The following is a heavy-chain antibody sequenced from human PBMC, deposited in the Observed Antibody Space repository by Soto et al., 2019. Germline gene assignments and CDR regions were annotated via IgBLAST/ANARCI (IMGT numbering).Heavy chain of an antibody. J-gene: IGHJ6*02. V-gene: IGHV3-30-3*01. CDR2: ISYDGRNK. Sequence: QVQLVESGGGVVQPGRSLRLSCAASGFTFRSYAMYWVRQAPGKGLEWVAVISYDGRNKYYADSVKGRFTISRDNSKKTLYLQMNSLRAEDTAVYYCSRAGCDGGSCYTLVGLRYGMDVWGQGTTVTVSS. CDR3: SRAGCDGGSCYTLVGLRYGMDV. CDR1: GFTFRSYA. D-gene: IGHD2-15*01.